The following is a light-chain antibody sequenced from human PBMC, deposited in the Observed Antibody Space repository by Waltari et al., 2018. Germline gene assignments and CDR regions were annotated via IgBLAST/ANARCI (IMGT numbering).Light chain of an antibody. J-gene: IGKJ2*01. V-gene: IGKV3-20*01. CDR3: QQYGSSSYT. CDR2: SVS. Sequence: EIVLTQSPGTLSFAPGEISILSCRASQSFSSSYLAWYQQKPGQAPRLLIYSVSSRATGIPDRFSGSGSGTDFTLTISRLEPEDFAVYYCQQYGSSSYTFGQGTKLEIK. CDR1: QSFSSSY.